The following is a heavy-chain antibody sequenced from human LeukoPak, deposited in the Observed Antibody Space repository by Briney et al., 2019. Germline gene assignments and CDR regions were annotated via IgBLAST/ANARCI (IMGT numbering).Heavy chain of an antibody. D-gene: IGHD5-18*01. V-gene: IGHV4-59*08. Sequence: PSETLSLTCTVSGGSISSYYWSWIRQPPGKGLEWIGYIYYSGSTNYNPSLKSRVTISVDTSKNQFPLKLSSVTAADTAVYYCASLPRGYSYGWGGSFDYWGQGTLVTVSS. CDR2: IYYSGST. J-gene: IGHJ4*02. CDR3: ASLPRGYSYGWGGSFDY. CDR1: GGSISSYY.